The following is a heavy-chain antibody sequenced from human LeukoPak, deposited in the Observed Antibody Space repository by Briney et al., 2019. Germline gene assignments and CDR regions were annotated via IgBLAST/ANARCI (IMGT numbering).Heavy chain of an antibody. V-gene: IGHV3-7*01. CDR3: AAWGLHNY. CDR1: GFAFRDYW. Sequence: PGGSLRLSCAASGFAFRDYWMNWVRQAPGKGLEWVANINLGGSVILYVDSVKGRFTASRDNAENSVSLQMNSLRAEDTAVYYCAAWGLHNYWGQGTLVTVSP. D-gene: IGHD7-27*01. CDR2: INLGGSVI. J-gene: IGHJ4*02.